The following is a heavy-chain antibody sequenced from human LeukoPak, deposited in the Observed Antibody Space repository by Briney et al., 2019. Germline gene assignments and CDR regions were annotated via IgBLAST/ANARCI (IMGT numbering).Heavy chain of an antibody. Sequence: SETLSLTCAVYGGSFSGYYWSWIRQPPGKGLEWIGEINHSGSTNYSPSLKSRVTISVDTSKNQFSLKLSSVTAADTAVYYCARVGYYGSGSYYNLGYNWFDPWGQGTLVTVSS. CDR1: GGSFSGYY. CDR2: INHSGST. D-gene: IGHD3-10*01. V-gene: IGHV4-34*01. CDR3: ARVGYYGSGSYYNLGYNWFDP. J-gene: IGHJ5*02.